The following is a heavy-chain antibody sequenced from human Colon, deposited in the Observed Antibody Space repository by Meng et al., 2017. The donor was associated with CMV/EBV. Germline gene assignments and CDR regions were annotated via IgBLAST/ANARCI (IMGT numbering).Heavy chain of an antibody. D-gene: IGHD2-8*01. Sequence: GESLKISCVGSGFNFGSHEMNWVRQAPGKGLEWLGYISSSGVTIYYADSVKSRFAISRDNAKNSVYLQMTGLTSDDTAVYYCARDRMPRPTYYNGVWWFDPWGQGTLVTVSS. V-gene: IGHV3-48*03. J-gene: IGHJ5*02. CDR3: ARDRMPRPTYYNGVWWFDP. CDR1: GFNFGSHE. CDR2: ISSSGVTI.